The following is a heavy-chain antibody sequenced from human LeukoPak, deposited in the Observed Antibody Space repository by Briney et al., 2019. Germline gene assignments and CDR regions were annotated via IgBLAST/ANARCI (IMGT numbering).Heavy chain of an antibody. CDR1: GFVFSSYA. D-gene: IGHD3-10*01. CDR3: AKDRYYGSRQVDY. J-gene: IGHJ4*02. Sequence: GGSLRLSCAASGFVFSSYAMSCVRQAPGKGLEWVLSISSSSSYIYYADSVKGRFTISRDNAKNSLYLQMNSLRAEDTALYYCAKDRYYGSRQVDYWGQGTLVTVSS. V-gene: IGHV3-21*04. CDR2: ISSSSSYI.